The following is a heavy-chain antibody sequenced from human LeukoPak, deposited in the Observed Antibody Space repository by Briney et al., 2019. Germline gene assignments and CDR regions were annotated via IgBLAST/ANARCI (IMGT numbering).Heavy chain of an antibody. D-gene: IGHD4-11*01. CDR1: GFTFSSYA. CDR3: AKDAYDYSNPQVPPSNDY. CDR2: ISGSGGST. J-gene: IGHJ4*02. Sequence: GGSLRLSCAASGFTFSSYAMSWVRQAPGKGLEWVSAISGSGGSTYYADSVKGRFTISRDNSKITLYLQMNSLRAEDTAVYYCAKDAYDYSNPQVPPSNDYWGQGTLVTVSS. V-gene: IGHV3-23*01.